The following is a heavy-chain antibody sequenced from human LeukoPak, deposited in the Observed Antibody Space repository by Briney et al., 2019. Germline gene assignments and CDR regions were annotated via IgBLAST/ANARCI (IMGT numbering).Heavy chain of an antibody. Sequence: QTLSLTCAISGDSVSNNIATWNWVRQSPSRGLEWLGRTYYRSRWGNDYAISVKGRITINPDTSRNQFSLQLNSVTPEDTAVCYCAREGYDSSGYYQSGWFDPWGQGTLVTVSS. D-gene: IGHD3-22*01. J-gene: IGHJ5*02. CDR1: GDSVSNNIAT. CDR3: AREGYDSSGYYQSGWFDP. V-gene: IGHV6-1*01. CDR2: TYYRSRWGN.